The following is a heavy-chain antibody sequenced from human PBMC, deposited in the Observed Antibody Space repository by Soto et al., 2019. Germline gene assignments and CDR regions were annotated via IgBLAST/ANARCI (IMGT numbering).Heavy chain of an antibody. CDR2: IYYSGGT. CDR3: ARQGRAGYCSSTSCYAQVDY. V-gene: IGHV4-59*08. CDR1: GGSISSYY. Sequence: SETLSLTCTVSGGSISSYYWSWIRQPPGKGLEWIGYIYYSGGTNYNPSLKSRVTISVDTSKNQFSLKLSSVTAADTAVYYCARQGRAGYCSSTSCYAQVDYWGQGTLVTVS. D-gene: IGHD2-2*03. J-gene: IGHJ4*02.